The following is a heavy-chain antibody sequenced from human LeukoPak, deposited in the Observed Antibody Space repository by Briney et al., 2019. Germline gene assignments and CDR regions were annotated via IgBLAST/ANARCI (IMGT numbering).Heavy chain of an antibody. Sequence: SGPTLVKPSQTLTLTCTFSGLSLTTSGVAVGWIRQPPGKALEWLALIYWDDDRRYNAALKNRLTVTKDTAKKQVVLTLTNMDPVDTATYFCANRSDAHFDSWGQRILVTVSS. CDR2: IYWDDDR. D-gene: IGHD2-2*01. V-gene: IGHV2-5*02. CDR3: ANRSDAHFDS. CDR1: GLSLTTSGVA. J-gene: IGHJ4*02.